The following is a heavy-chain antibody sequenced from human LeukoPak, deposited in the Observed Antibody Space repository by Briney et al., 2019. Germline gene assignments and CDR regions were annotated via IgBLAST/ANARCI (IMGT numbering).Heavy chain of an antibody. CDR1: GFTFSSYS. V-gene: IGHV3-21*01. CDR3: ARFTVLDYSPFDP. J-gene: IGHJ5*02. CDR2: ISSSSYI. Sequence: KSGGSLRLSCAASGFTFSSYSMNWVRQAPGKGLEWVSSISSSSYIYYADSVKGRFTISRDNAKNSLYLQMNSLRAEDTAVYYCARFTVLDYSPFDPWGQGTLVTVSS. D-gene: IGHD4-11*01.